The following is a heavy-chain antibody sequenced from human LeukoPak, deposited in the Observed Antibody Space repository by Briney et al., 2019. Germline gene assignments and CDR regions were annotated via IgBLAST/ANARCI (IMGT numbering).Heavy chain of an antibody. CDR1: GFTFDDHA. CDR2: ISWNSGSI. D-gene: IGHD1-26*01. CDR3: AKAPGALLDFYFDY. Sequence: GRSLRLSCAVSGFTFDDHAMHWVRQAPGKGLEWVSGISWNSGSIGYADSVKGRFTISRDNAKNSLYLQMNSLRAEDMALYYYAKAPGALLDFYFDYWGQGTLVTVSS. J-gene: IGHJ4*02. V-gene: IGHV3-9*03.